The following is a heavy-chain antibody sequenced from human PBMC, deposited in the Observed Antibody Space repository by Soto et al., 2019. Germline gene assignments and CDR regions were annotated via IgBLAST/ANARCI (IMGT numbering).Heavy chain of an antibody. CDR3: ASPRSGPSPDLGY. Sequence: GASVKVSCKASVFSVDTIHWVRRAPGQGLEWMGWIKANSGDTNYAQNFQGRATMTRHTSITTAYMELSSLTSGDTAVYYCASPRSGPSPDLGYWGQGTVVTVSS. J-gene: IGHJ4*02. V-gene: IGHV1-2*02. D-gene: IGHD2-15*01. CDR2: IKANSGDT. CDR1: VFSVDT.